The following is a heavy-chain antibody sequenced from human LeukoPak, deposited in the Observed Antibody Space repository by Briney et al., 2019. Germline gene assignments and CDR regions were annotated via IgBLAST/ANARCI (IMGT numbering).Heavy chain of an antibody. CDR2: ISSSGSTI. CDR1: GFTFRDYY. CDR3: ARVRHADSYYMGV. Sequence: PGGSLRLSCAASGFTFRDYYMSWIRQAPGKGLEWVSYISSSGSTIYYADSVKGRFTISRDNAKNSLYLQMNSLRAEDTAVYYCARVRHADSYYMGVWGKGTTVTVSS. V-gene: IGHV3-11*04. D-gene: IGHD2-2*01. J-gene: IGHJ6*03.